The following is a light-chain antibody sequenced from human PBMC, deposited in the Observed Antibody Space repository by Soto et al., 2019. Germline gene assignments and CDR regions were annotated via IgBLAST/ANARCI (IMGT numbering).Light chain of an antibody. V-gene: IGKV3-15*01. J-gene: IGKJ5*01. CDR2: GSS. CDR3: QQRSNWAIT. CDR1: ETISTN. Sequence: EIVLTQSPATLSVSPGERATLSCRATETISTNLAWFQRKPGQPPRLLIYGSSTRATGVPDRFSGSGSGTEFTLTISSLEPEDFAVYYCQQRSNWAITFGQGTRLEIK.